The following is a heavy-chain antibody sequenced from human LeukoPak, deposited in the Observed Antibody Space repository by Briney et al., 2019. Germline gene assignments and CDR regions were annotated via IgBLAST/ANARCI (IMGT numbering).Heavy chain of an antibody. J-gene: IGHJ3*02. CDR2: IYTSGST. D-gene: IGHD2-8*01. CDR3: ARAVFSDAFDI. CDR1: GGSISSGSYY. Sequence: TLSLTCTVSGGSISSGSYYWSWIRQPAGKGLEWIGRIYTSGSTNYNPSLKSRVTISVDTSKNQFSLKLSSVTAADTAVYYCARAVFSDAFDIWGQGTMVTVSS. V-gene: IGHV4-61*02.